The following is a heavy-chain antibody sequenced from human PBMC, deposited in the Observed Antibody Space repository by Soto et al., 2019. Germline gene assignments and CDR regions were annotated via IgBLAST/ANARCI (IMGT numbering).Heavy chain of an antibody. J-gene: IGHJ4*02. D-gene: IGHD3-9*01. V-gene: IGHV4-30-4*01. Sequence: KPSETLSLTCTVSGGSISSGYYYWSWIRQPPGKGLEWIGYIYYIGSTYYNPSLKSRVTISVDTSKNQFSLKLSSVTAADTAVYYCAIKGNILTGYYYWGQGNLITVSS. CDR2: IYYIGST. CDR1: GGSISSGYYY. CDR3: AIKGNILTGYYY.